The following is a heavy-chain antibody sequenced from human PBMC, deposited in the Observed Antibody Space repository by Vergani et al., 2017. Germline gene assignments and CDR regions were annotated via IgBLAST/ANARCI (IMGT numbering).Heavy chain of an antibody. Sequence: QLQLQESGPGLVKPSETLSLTCTVSGGSISSSSYYWSWIRQPPGKGLEWIGEINHSGSTNYNPSLKSRVTISVDTSKNQFSLKLSSVTAADTAVYYCARVFKYYDFGNPPMHFDYWGQGTLVTVSS. CDR1: GGSISSSSYY. CDR3: ARVFKYYDFGNPPMHFDY. CDR2: INHSGST. D-gene: IGHD3-3*01. V-gene: IGHV4-39*07. J-gene: IGHJ4*02.